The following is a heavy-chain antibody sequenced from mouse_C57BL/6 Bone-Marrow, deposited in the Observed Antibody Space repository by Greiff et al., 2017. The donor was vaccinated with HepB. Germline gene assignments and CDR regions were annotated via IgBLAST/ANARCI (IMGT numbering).Heavy chain of an antibody. CDR2: ISNGGGST. Sequence: EVQLVESGGGLVQPGGSLKLSCAASGFTFSDYYMYWVRQTPEKRLEWVAYISNGGGSTYYPDTVKGRFTISRDNAKNTLYLQMSRLKSEDTAMYYCARLLVGAWFAYWGQGTLVTVSA. D-gene: IGHD1-1*01. J-gene: IGHJ3*01. CDR3: ARLLVGAWFAY. V-gene: IGHV5-12*01. CDR1: GFTFSDYY.